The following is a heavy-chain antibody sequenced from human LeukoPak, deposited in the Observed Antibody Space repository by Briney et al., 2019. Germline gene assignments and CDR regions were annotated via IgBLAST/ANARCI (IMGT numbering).Heavy chain of an antibody. CDR3: AKEVRGYSYGYFDY. V-gene: IGHV3-48*01. D-gene: IGHD5-18*01. CDR2: ISSDSRNI. Sequence: PGGSLRLSCVASGFTFRTYRMHWVRQAPGKGLEWVSYISSDSRNIYYADSVKGRFTFSRDNSKNTLYLQMNSLRAEDTAVYYCAKEVRGYSYGYFDYWGQGTLVTVSS. J-gene: IGHJ4*02. CDR1: GFTFRTYR.